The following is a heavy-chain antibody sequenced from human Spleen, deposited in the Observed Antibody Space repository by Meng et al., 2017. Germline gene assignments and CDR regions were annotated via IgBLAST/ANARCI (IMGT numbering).Heavy chain of an antibody. Sequence: SETLSLTCSVSGGSISRYYWSWIRQPPGQGLEWIGYIYYSGSTNYNPSLKSRVTISVDTSKNQFSLKLSSVTAADTAVYYCARRSSFPMVYAIRGDWFDPWGQGTLVTVSS. CDR2: IYYSGST. V-gene: IGHV4-59*01. J-gene: IGHJ5*02. CDR1: GGSISRYY. CDR3: ARRSSFPMVYAIRGDWFDP. D-gene: IGHD2-8*01.